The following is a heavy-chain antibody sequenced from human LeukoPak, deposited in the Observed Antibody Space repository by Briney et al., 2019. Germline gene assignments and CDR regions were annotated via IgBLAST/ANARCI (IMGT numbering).Heavy chain of an antibody. CDR3: ARGGRVDTVGVRGVINY. Sequence: GGSLRLSCAASGFTFSSYWMHWVRQTPGKGLVWVSRINSDGSSTSYADSVKGRFTISRDNAKNTLYLQMNSLRAEDTAVYYCARGGRVDTVGVRGVINYWGQGTLVTVSS. J-gene: IGHJ4*02. V-gene: IGHV3-74*01. CDR2: INSDGSST. CDR1: GFTFSSYW. D-gene: IGHD3-10*01.